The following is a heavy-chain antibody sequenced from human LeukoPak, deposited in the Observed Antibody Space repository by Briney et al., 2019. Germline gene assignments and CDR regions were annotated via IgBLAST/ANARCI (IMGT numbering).Heavy chain of an antibody. Sequence: GGSLRLSCAASGFTFSDYGMHWVRQAPGKGLEWVAVIWYDGSDKYYADSVEGRFTISRDNSKNTLYLEMNSLRAEDTAVYYCARGSGGNDGGTDAFDIWGQGTMVTVSS. CDR2: IWYDGSDK. CDR1: GFTFSDYG. D-gene: IGHD4-23*01. J-gene: IGHJ3*02. CDR3: ARGSGGNDGGTDAFDI. V-gene: IGHV3-33*01.